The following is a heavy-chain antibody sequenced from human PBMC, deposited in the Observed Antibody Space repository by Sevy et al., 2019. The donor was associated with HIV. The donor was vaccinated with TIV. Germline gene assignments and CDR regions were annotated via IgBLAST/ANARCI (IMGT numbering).Heavy chain of an antibody. V-gene: IGHV3-9*01. CDR1: GFTFDDNA. CDR3: AKDSLLYSSSTSCSHFDY. Sequence: GGSLRLSCAASGFTFDDNAMHWVLQAPGKGLEWVSGISWNSGSIGYADSVKGRFTISRDNAKNSLYLQMNSLRAEYTGLYYCAKDSLLYSSSTSCSHFDYWGQGTLVTVSS. J-gene: IGHJ4*02. CDR2: ISWNSGSI. D-gene: IGHD2-2*01.